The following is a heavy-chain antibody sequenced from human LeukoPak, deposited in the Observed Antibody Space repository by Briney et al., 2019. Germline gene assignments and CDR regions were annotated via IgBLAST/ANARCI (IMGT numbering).Heavy chain of an antibody. Sequence: PGGTLRLSCAGSGFTFSDYGMNWVRQAPGKGLEWVSVISGSGQSIHYADSVKGRFTISRDNSKNTVYLQMNSLRAEDTAVYYCARALERYCSGGSCYAQALGYWGQGTLVTVSS. J-gene: IGHJ4*02. CDR1: GFTFSDYG. V-gene: IGHV3-23*01. D-gene: IGHD2-15*01. CDR3: ARALERYCSGGSCYAQALGY. CDR2: ISGSGQSI.